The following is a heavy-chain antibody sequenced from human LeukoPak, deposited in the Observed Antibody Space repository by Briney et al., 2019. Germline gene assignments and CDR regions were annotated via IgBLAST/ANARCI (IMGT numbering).Heavy chain of an antibody. D-gene: IGHD3-22*01. CDR2: FDPEDGET. V-gene: IGHV1-24*01. CDR1: GYTLTELS. J-gene: IGHJ5*02. CDR3: AREGDYYDSSGPKPRGFDP. Sequence: GASVKVSCKVSGYTLTELSMHWVRQAPGKGLEWMGGFDPEDGETIYAQKFRGRVTMTEDTSTDTAYMELSSLRSEDTAVYYCAREGDYYDSSGPKPRGFDPWGQGTLVTVSS.